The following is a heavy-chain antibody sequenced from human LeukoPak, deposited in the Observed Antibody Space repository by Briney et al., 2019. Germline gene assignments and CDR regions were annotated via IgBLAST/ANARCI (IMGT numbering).Heavy chain of an antibody. D-gene: IGHD1-26*01. CDR1: GFRFSSYA. Sequence: PGGSLRLSCAASGFRFSSYAMSWVRQAPGKGLEWVSLVSSNGVNTYYADSVKGRFTISRDNSKNTVSLQMNSLRGEDTAVYYCAKDVRVGGGGMDVWGQGTPVTVSS. J-gene: IGHJ6*02. CDR2: VSSNGVNT. CDR3: AKDVRVGGGGMDV. V-gene: IGHV3-23*01.